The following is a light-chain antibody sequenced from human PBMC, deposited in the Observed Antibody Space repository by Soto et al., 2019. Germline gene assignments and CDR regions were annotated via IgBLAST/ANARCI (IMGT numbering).Light chain of an antibody. CDR2: GAS. Sequence: QSPGTLAFSPGERATLFCRASQSVSSNLVWYQHKPGQAPRLLIYGASTRATDVPARFSGSGSGTDFTLTISSLQSEDYAVYYCQQYINLPRTFGGGTKVDIK. V-gene: IGKV3-15*01. CDR1: QSVSSN. J-gene: IGKJ4*01. CDR3: QQYINLPRT.